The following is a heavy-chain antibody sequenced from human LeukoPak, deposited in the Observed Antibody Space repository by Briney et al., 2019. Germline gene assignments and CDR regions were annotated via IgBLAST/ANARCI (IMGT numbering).Heavy chain of an antibody. CDR2: IRYDGSNK. D-gene: IGHD3-10*01. Sequence: GGSLRLSCTASGFTFSSYGMLWVRQAPGKGLEWVAFIRYDGSNKYYADSVKGRFTISRDNSKNTLYLQMNSLRAEDTAVYYCAKLVSSTMVRGVFDYWGQGTLVTISS. CDR1: GFTFSSYG. V-gene: IGHV3-30*02. CDR3: AKLVSSTMVRGVFDY. J-gene: IGHJ4*02.